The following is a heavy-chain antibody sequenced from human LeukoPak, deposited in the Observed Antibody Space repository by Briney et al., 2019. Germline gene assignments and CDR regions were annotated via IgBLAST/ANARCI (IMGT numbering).Heavy chain of an antibody. J-gene: IGHJ5*02. CDR2: INAGNGNT. D-gene: IGHD4-17*01. CDR1: GYTFTTYA. V-gene: IGHV1-3*01. Sequence: ASVKVSCKASGYTFTTYAMHWVRQAPGQRLEWMGWINAGNGNTKYSQKFQARVTITRDTSARTVYMELNSLRSEDTAVYYCARVPTVTNWFDPWGQGTLVTVSS. CDR3: ARVPTVTNWFDP.